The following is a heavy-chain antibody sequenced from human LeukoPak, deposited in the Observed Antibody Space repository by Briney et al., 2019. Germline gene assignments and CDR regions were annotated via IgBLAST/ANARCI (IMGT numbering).Heavy chain of an antibody. CDR3: ARDQSFGESLPYYYYMDV. J-gene: IGHJ6*03. CDR2: INPNSGGT. CDR1: GGTFSSYA. Sequence: ASVKVSCKASGGTFSSYAISWVRQAPGQGLEWMGWINPNSGGTNYAQKFQGRVTMTRDTSISTAYMELSRLRSDDTAVYYCARDQSFGESLPYYYYMDVWGKGTTVTISS. D-gene: IGHD3-10*01. V-gene: IGHV1-2*02.